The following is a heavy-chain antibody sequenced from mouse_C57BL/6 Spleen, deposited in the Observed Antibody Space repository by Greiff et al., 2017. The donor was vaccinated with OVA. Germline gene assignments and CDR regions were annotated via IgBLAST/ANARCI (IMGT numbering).Heavy chain of an antibody. CDR3: ARWEYDYDGFDY. Sequence: DVKLVASGGGLVKPGGSLKLSCAASGFTFSDYGMHWVRQAPEKGLEWVAYISSGSSTIYYADTVKGRFTISRDNAKNTLFLQMTSLRSEDTAMYYCARWEYDYDGFDYWGQGTTLTVSS. D-gene: IGHD2-4*01. CDR1: GFTFSDYG. J-gene: IGHJ2*01. V-gene: IGHV5-17*01. CDR2: ISSGSSTI.